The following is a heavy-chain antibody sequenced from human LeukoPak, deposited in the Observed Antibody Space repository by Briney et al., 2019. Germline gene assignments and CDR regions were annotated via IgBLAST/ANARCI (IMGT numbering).Heavy chain of an antibody. J-gene: IGHJ4*02. CDR1: GGSFSGYY. V-gene: IGHV4-34*01. CDR2: INHSGST. Sequence: KPSETLSLTCAVYGGSFSGYYWSWIRQPPGKGLEWIGEINHSGSTNYNPSLKSRVTISVDTSKNQFSLKLSSVTAADTAVYYCARGAIVGATGGQIDYWGQGTPVTVSS. D-gene: IGHD1-26*01. CDR3: ARGAIVGATGGQIDY.